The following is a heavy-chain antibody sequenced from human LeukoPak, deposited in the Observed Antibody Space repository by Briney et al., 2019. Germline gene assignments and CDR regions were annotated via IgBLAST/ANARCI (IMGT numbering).Heavy chain of an antibody. Sequence: SETLSLTRAVYGGSFSGYYWSWIRQPPGKGLEWIGEINHSGSTNYNPSLKSRVTISVDTSKNQFSLKLSSVTAADTAVYYCACLRRRYYGSGSYYSLFDYWGQGTLVTVSS. CDR3: ACLRRRYYGSGSYYSLFDY. CDR1: GGSFSGYY. CDR2: INHSGST. V-gene: IGHV4-34*01. D-gene: IGHD3-10*01. J-gene: IGHJ4*02.